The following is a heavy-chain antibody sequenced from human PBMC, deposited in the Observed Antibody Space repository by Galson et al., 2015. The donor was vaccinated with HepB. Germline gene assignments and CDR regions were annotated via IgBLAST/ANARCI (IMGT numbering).Heavy chain of an antibody. CDR1: GFTFSDYY. CDR3: ARSGYSYGIDY. J-gene: IGHJ4*02. CDR2: ISSSSYT. V-gene: IGHV3-11*06. Sequence: SLRLSCAASGFTFSDYYMSWIRQAPGKGLEWVSYISSSSYTNYADSVKGRFTISRENAKNSLYLQMNSLRAEDTAVYYCARSGYSYGIDYWGQGTLVTVSS. D-gene: IGHD5-18*01.